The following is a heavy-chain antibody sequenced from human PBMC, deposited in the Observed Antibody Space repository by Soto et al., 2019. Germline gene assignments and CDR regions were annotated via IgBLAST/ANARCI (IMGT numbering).Heavy chain of an antibody. D-gene: IGHD2-15*01. Sequence: SETLSLTCTVSGVYISGYYLILIRQPPGKGLEWIGYMYNTGSTVYNPSLKSRVTISVDTSKNQFSLKLSSVTAADTAVYYCARRLSGGSRPIRGQGTMVTVSS. CDR1: GVYISGYY. J-gene: IGHJ3*02. CDR3: ARRLSGGSRPI. CDR2: MYNTGST. V-gene: IGHV4-59*08.